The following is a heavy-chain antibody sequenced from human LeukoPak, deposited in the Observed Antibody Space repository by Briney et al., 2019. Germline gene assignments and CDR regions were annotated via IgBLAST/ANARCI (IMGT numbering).Heavy chain of an antibody. J-gene: IGHJ4*02. CDR2: IGTAGDT. CDR1: GFTFSSYD. CDR3: ARGVRGSGFDY. V-gene: IGHV3-13*01. D-gene: IGHD6-25*01. Sequence: GGSLRLSCAASGFTFSSYDMHWVRQATGKGLEWVSAIGTAGDTYYPGSVKGRFTISRENAKNSLYLQMNSLRAGDTAVYYCARGVRGSGFDYWGQGTLVTVSS.